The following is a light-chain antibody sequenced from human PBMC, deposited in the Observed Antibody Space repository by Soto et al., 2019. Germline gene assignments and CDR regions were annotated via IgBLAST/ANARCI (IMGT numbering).Light chain of an antibody. CDR1: QSVLYSSNNKNY. Sequence: DIVMTQSPDSLALSLGERATINCKSSQSVLYSSNNKNYLAWYQQSPGQPPKLLIYWASTRESGVPDRFSGSGSGTDFTLTISSLQAEDVAVSYCQQYYLTPRTFGQGTKVDIK. V-gene: IGKV4-1*01. CDR3: QQYYLTPRT. CDR2: WAS. J-gene: IGKJ1*01.